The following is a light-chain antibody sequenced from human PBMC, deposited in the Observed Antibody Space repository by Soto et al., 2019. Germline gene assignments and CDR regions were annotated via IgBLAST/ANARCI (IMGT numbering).Light chain of an antibody. CDR2: DVS. Sequence: QSALTQPASVSGSPGQSITISCTGTSSDVGGYNYVSWYQQHPGKAPKLMIYDVSNRPSGVSNRFSGSKSGNTASLTISGXQAXDXADYYCSSYTSSSTPFVVFGGGTKVTVL. V-gene: IGLV2-14*01. J-gene: IGLJ2*01. CDR3: SSYTSSSTPFVV. CDR1: SSDVGGYNY.